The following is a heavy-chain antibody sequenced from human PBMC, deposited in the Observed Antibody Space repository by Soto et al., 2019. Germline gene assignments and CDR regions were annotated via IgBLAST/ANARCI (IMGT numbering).Heavy chain of an antibody. CDR2: INTGNDNT. V-gene: IGHV1-3*04. CDR1: GYIFTTYT. CDR3: ARDLAVGPAYFFDY. D-gene: IGHD1-26*01. J-gene: IGHJ4*02. Sequence: ASVKVSCKASGYIFTTYTIHWVRQAPGQSLEWMGWINTGNDNTEYSQKFQGRITLTRDTSASTAYMDLSSLRSEDTAVYYCARDLAVGPAYFFDYWAQGTPVTVSS.